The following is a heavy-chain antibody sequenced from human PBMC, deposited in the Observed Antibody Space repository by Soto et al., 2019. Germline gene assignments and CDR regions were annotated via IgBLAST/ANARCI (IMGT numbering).Heavy chain of an antibody. CDR1: GRTFLISA. CDR3: TRGKEWAQPSIHYDFVI. V-gene: IGHV1-69*06. Sequence: QVQLVQSGAEVKTPGSSVRVSCKTAGRTFLISAIAWVRQAPGHGLEWMGGIIPLLGTIHLAHTFQGRVNFTADRSTSTSYMDLSRLRSWDTATYFCTRGKEWAQPSIHYDFVIWGQGSEVIVSS. D-gene: IGHD3-3*01. CDR2: IIPLLGTI. J-gene: IGHJ4*02.